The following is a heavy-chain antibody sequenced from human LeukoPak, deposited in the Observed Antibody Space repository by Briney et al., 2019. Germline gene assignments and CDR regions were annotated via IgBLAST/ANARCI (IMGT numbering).Heavy chain of an antibody. V-gene: IGHV1-2*02. Sequence: GSVKVSCKASGYTFTGYYMHWVRQAPGQGLEWMGWINPNSGGTNYAQKFQGRVTMTRDTSISTAYMELSRLRSDDTAVYYCASLLREMATIIDAWGQGTLVTVSS. CDR3: ASLLREMATIIDA. CDR2: INPNSGGT. D-gene: IGHD5-24*01. J-gene: IGHJ5*02. CDR1: GYTFTGYY.